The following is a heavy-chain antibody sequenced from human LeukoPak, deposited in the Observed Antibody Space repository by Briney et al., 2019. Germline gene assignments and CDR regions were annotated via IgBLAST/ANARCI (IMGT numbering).Heavy chain of an antibody. D-gene: IGHD3-10*01. V-gene: IGHV4-59*12. CDR1: GGSIRGYY. J-gene: IGHJ4*02. CDR3: ATVGNNYGYYLDY. CDR2: VYYSGST. Sequence: ETLSLTRIVSGGSIRGYYWSWMRQPPGKGLELIGYVYYSGSTYYNLSLQSPLTMSVDKSKNQFTLKLNSVTAADTGVYYCATVGNNYGYYLDYWGQGTLVTVSS.